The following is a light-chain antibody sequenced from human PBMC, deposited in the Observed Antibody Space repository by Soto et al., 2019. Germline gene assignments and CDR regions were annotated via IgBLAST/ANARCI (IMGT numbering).Light chain of an antibody. CDR2: AAS. Sequence: DIQITQSPSSPSASVGDRVTITCRASQSISSYLNWYQQKPGKAPKLLIYAASSLQSGVPSMFSGSGSGTDFTRTISSLQPEDFATYYCQQSYSTISTFGQGTRLEIK. CDR1: QSISSY. J-gene: IGKJ5*01. CDR3: QQSYSTIST. V-gene: IGKV1-39*01.